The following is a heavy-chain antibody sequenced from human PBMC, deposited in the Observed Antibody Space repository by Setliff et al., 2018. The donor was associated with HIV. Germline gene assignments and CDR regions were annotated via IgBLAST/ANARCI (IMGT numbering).Heavy chain of an antibody. V-gene: IGHV3-48*01. CDR2: INNDTSTI. Sequence: GGSLRLSCAASGFTFSSSGMNWVRQAPGKGLEWLSYINNDTSTIYYADSVKGRFTISRDNAKNSVFLQMNGLRFEDTAVYFCATLPAAIVATTYYFDYWGQGTLVTVSS. D-gene: IGHD5-12*01. CDR1: GFTFSSSG. J-gene: IGHJ4*02. CDR3: ATLPAAIVATTYYFDY.